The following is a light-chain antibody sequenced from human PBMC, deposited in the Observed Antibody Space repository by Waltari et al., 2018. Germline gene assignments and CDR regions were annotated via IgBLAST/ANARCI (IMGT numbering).Light chain of an antibody. CDR1: SSDVAASEY. Sequence: QSALTQPASVSASPGQSTPISCTGPSSDVAASEYISWYQQHPAKVPKLIIYEVNTRPSGVSDRFSGSKFDNTASLTISGLQPEDEADYYCSSYTTIASYVFGTGTKVTVL. V-gene: IGLV2-14*01. CDR2: EVN. CDR3: SSYTTIASYV. J-gene: IGLJ1*01.